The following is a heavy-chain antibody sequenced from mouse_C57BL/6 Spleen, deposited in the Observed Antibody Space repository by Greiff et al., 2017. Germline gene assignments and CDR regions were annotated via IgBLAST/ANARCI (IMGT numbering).Heavy chain of an antibody. CDR2: INPNNGGT. CDR3: AKGYYYGSGYFDV. V-gene: IGHV1-22*01. J-gene: IGHJ1*03. D-gene: IGHD1-1*01. Sequence: EVKLMESGPELVKPGASVKMSCKASGYTFTDYNMHWVKQSHGKSLEWIGYINPNNGGTSYNQKFKGKATLTVNKSSSTAYMELRSLTSEDSAVYYCAKGYYYGSGYFDVWGTGTTVTVSS. CDR1: GYTFTDYN.